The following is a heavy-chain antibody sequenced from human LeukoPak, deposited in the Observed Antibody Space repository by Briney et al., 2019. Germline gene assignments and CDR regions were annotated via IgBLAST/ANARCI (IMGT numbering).Heavy chain of an antibody. CDR3: AREGYYDSSGYHDAFDI. Sequence: SETLSLTCIVSGGSISSISSNNYHWGWIRQPPGKGLEWIGYIYHSGSTYYNPSLKSRVTISVDRSKNQFSLKLSSVTTADTAVYYCAREGYYDSSGYHDAFDIWGQGTMVTVSS. D-gene: IGHD3-22*01. V-gene: IGHV4-30-2*01. CDR2: IYHSGST. CDR1: GGSISSISSNNYH. J-gene: IGHJ3*02.